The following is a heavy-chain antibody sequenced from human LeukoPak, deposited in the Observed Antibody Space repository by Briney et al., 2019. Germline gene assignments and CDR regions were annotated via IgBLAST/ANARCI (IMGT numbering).Heavy chain of an antibody. CDR3: ARGLTALDY. D-gene: IGHD3-16*01. V-gene: IGHV3-48*01. J-gene: IGHJ4*02. CDR1: GFTFSSFG. Sequence: GGPLRLSCAASGFTFSSFGMIWLRQAPGNGLEWVSYISSSGTTITYADSVKGRFTISRDNAKNSLYLQMNSLSAEDTAVYYCARGLTALDYWGQGTLITVSS. CDR2: ISSSGTTI.